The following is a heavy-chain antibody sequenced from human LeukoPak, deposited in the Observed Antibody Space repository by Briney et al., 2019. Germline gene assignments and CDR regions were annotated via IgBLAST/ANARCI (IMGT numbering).Heavy chain of an antibody. CDR2: IYYSGST. Sequence: PSETLSLTCTVSGGSISSSSYYWGWIRQPPGKGLEWIGSIYYSGSTYYNPSLKSRVTISVDPSKPQFSLKLSSVTAADPAVYYRARDGVGGNDYWRQGTLVTVSP. CDR1: GGSISSSSYY. V-gene: IGHV4-39*07. CDR3: ARDGVGGNDY. D-gene: IGHD3-16*01. J-gene: IGHJ4*02.